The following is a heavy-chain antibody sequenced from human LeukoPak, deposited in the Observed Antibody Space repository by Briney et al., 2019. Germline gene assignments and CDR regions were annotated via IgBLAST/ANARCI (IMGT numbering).Heavy chain of an antibody. J-gene: IGHJ4*02. V-gene: IGHV5-51*01. CDR3: ARAKYCSGGTCYAEY. CDR2: IYPGDSDT. Sequence: GESLKISCKGSGYDFPTYWIGWVRQMPGRGLEWMGIIYPGDSDTRYSPSFQGQVTISADKSISTAYLQWSSLKASETAMYYCARAKYCSGGTCYAEYWGQGTLVTVSS. D-gene: IGHD2-15*01. CDR1: GYDFPTYW.